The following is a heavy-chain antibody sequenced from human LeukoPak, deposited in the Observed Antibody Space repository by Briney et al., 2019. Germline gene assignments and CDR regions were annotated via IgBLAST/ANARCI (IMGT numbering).Heavy chain of an antibody. J-gene: IGHJ5*01. CDR2: ISSSGSTI. Sequence: KPGGSLRLSCAASGFTFSDYYMSWIRQAPGKGLEWVSYISSSGSTIYYADSVKGRFTISRDNAKNSLYLQMNSLRAEDTAVYYCAKDWGEYFDYVWGSFTSFDSWGQGTLVTVSS. CDR1: GFTFSDYY. D-gene: IGHD3-16*01. CDR3: AKDWGEYFDYVWGSFTSFDS. V-gene: IGHV3-11*01.